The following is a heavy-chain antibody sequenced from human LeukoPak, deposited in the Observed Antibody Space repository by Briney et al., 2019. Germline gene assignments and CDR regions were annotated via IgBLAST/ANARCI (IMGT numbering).Heavy chain of an antibody. D-gene: IGHD1-26*01. J-gene: IGHJ3*02. CDR3: ARQLVGATLRSAFDI. CDR2: IYPGDSDT. V-gene: IGHV5-51*01. CDR1: GYSFTSYW. Sequence: GESLKISCKGSGYSFTSYWIGWVRQMPGKGLEWVGIIYPGDSDTRYSPSFQGQVTISADKSISTAYLQWSSLKASDTAMYYCARQLVGATLRSAFDIWGQGTMATVSS.